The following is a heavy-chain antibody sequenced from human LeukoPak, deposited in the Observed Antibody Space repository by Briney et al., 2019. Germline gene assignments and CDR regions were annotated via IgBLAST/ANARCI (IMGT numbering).Heavy chain of an antibody. CDR2: IYPGDSDA. J-gene: IGHJ4*02. D-gene: IGHD3-3*01. V-gene: IGHV5-51*01. Sequence: GESLKISCKGSGYSFTTYWIGWVRQMPGKGLEWMGIIYPGDSDARYSPSFQGQVTISADKSISTAYLQWSSLKASDTAMYYCARRLNPADFWSGYYTGGFDYWGQGTLVTVSS. CDR3: ARRLNPADFWSGYYTGGFDY. CDR1: GYSFTTYW.